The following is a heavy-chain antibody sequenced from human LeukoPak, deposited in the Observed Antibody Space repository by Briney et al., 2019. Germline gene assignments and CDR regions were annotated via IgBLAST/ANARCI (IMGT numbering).Heavy chain of an antibody. CDR2: TYYRSKWYS. CDR3: ARDGGALGYCSGGSCPYYGMDV. D-gene: IGHD2-15*01. J-gene: IGHJ6*02. CDR1: GDSVSSNSAA. V-gene: IGHV6-1*01. Sequence: SQTLSLTCVISGDSVSSNSAAWNWIRQSPSRGLEWLGRTYYRSKWYSYSAVSVKSRIIINPDTSKNQFSLQLNSVTPEDTAVYYCARDGGALGYCSGGSCPYYGMDVWGQGTTVTVSS.